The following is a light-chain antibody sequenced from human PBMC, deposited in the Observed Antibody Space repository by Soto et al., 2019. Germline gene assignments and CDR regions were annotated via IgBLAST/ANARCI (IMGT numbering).Light chain of an antibody. V-gene: IGKV3-20*01. Sequence: DIGLTQSPRTLSVSPGERATLSCRASQSLSSSYLAWYQQKPGQAPRLLIYGASSRATAIPDRFSGSGSGTDFTLTINRLEPEDFAVYYCQHFGRSLTFGGGTKVDIK. CDR1: QSLSSSY. J-gene: IGKJ4*01. CDR3: QHFGRSLT. CDR2: GAS.